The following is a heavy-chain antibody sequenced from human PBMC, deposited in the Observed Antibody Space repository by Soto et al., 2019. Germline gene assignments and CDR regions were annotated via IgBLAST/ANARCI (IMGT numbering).Heavy chain of an antibody. CDR3: ARDLCNSNYCYGMDV. CDR2: IYYSGST. J-gene: IGHJ6*02. Sequence: QVQLQESGPGLVKPSQTLSLTCTVSGGSISSGGYYWSWIRQHPGKGLEWIGYIYYSGSTYYNPSLKSRVTISVDTSKNQFSRKLSSVTAADTAVYYCARDLCNSNYCYGMDVWGQGTTVTVSS. CDR1: GGSISSGGYY. D-gene: IGHD4-4*01. V-gene: IGHV4-31*03.